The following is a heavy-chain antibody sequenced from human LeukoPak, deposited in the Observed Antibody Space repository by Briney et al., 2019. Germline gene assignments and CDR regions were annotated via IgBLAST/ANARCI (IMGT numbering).Heavy chain of an antibody. Sequence: PGGTLRLSCAVSGVTFGDYAMYWVRQAPGEGLEWVSGVNWKTGNIGYADSVKDRFPTFRDYGKTSLYMQMNSLTTEDTALYYFIIRRSSGYDAAFDVWGQGTMVTVSS. CDR3: IIRRSSGYDAAFDV. D-gene: IGHD5-12*01. CDR1: GVTFGDYA. J-gene: IGHJ3*01. V-gene: IGHV3-9*01. CDR2: VNWKTGNI.